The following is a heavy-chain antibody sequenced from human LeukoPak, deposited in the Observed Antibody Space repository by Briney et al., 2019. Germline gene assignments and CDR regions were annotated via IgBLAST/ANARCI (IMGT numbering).Heavy chain of an antibody. J-gene: IGHJ4*02. CDR1: GGSTINYF. CDR3: ARAEGSGSGAYTLDY. V-gene: IGHV4-4*07. D-gene: IGHD3-10*01. CDR2: IYTSGTT. Sequence: SETLSLTCTVSGGSTINYFRSWIRQPAGKGLEWIGHIYTSGTTHYNPSLNNRVTISLDTSKSQFSLHLNSVTAADTAVYYCARAEGSGSGAYTLDYWGQGILVTVSS.